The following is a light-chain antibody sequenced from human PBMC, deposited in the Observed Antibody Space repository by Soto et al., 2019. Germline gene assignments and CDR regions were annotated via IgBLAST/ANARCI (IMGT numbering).Light chain of an antibody. J-gene: IGLJ1*01. Sequence: ALTQPRSVSGSPGQSVTISCTGTSSDGGGFNSVSWYQQHPGKAPKLMIYDVNKRPSGVPDRFSGSKSGSTASLTISGLQAEDEADYYCCSYAGSYSYAFATGTKVTVL. CDR2: DVN. V-gene: IGLV2-11*01. CDR3: CSYAGSYSYA. CDR1: SSDGGGFNS.